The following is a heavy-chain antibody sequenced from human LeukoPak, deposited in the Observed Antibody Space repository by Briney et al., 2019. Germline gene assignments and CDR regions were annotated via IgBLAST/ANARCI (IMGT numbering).Heavy chain of an antibody. CDR2: IKQDESEK. CDR1: GVTFSSYW. J-gene: IGHJ4*02. CDR3: ARLEDYDILTGFDY. Sequence: GGSLRLPCAASGVTFSSYWMSWAGHAPGKGLEGVANIKQDESEKYYVDSGKGRFTISRDNGKNSLYLQMNSLRDEDTALYYCARLEDYDILTGFDYWGQGTMVTVSS. V-gene: IGHV3-7*01. D-gene: IGHD3-9*01.